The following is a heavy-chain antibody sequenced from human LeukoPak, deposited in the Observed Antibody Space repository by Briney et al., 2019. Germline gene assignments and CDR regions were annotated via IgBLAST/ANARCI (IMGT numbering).Heavy chain of an antibody. V-gene: IGHV5-51*01. CDR3: AGQDIVVVAASTRAFDI. D-gene: IGHD2-15*01. Sequence: GESLKISCKGSGYSFTSYWIAWVRQMPGKGLEWMGIIYPGDSDTRYSPSFQGQVTISADKSISTAYLQWSSLKASDTAMYHCAGQDIVVVAASTRAFDIWGQGTMVTVSS. CDR1: GYSFTSYW. J-gene: IGHJ3*02. CDR2: IYPGDSDT.